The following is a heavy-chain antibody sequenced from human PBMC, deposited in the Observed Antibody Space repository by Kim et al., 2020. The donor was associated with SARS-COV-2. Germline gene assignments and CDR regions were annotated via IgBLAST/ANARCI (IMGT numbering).Heavy chain of an antibody. CDR3: VRDGIPAGRDFDFDY. J-gene: IGHJ4*02. D-gene: IGHD6-13*01. CDR1: GFTFNSYS. Sequence: GGSLRLSCVASGFTFNSYSIHWVRQAPGKGLEWVAVVSHDGGIIRYSDSVKGRFTIFRDNSRNTLYLEMNSLRFEDTALYYCVRDGIPAGRDFDFDYWGQGTLVTVSS. CDR2: VSHDGGII. V-gene: IGHV3-30*01.